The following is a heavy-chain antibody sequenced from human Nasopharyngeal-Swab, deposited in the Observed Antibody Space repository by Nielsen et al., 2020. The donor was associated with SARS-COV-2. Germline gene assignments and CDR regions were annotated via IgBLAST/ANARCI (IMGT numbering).Heavy chain of an antibody. V-gene: IGHV3-21*01. J-gene: IGHJ6*02. CDR3: ARGQYCSSTSCYARGYYYYYGMDV. D-gene: IGHD2-2*01. CDR2: ISSSSSYI. Sequence: GGSLRLSCAASGFTFSSYSMNWVRKAQGKGLEGVSSISSSSSYIYYADSVKGRFTISRDNAKNSLYLQMNSLRAEDTAVYYCARGQYCSSTSCYARGYYYYYGMDVWGQGTTVTVSS. CDR1: GFTFSSYS.